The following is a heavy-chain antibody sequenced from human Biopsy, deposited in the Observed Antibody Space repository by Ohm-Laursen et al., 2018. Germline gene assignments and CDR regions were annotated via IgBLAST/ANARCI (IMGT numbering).Heavy chain of an antibody. D-gene: IGHD2/OR15-2a*01. CDR2: IYYSGST. Sequence: SQTLSLTCTVSGGSISSDYWSWIRQTPGKGLEWIGYIYYSGSTNYNPSLKSRVTISADTPKNQFSLRLNSVTAADTAVYYCARATNSTGWPYYYFYGMDVWGQGTTVTVSS. CDR1: GGSISSDY. J-gene: IGHJ6*02. V-gene: IGHV4-59*01. CDR3: ARATNSTGWPYYYFYGMDV.